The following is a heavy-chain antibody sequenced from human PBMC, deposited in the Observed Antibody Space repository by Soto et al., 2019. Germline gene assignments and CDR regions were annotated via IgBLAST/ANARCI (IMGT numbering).Heavy chain of an antibody. CDR3: ARSRRGAYSSGWYSPSGYYNYGIDV. Sequence: GESLKISCKGSGYSFTSYWISWVRQMPGKGLEWMGRVDPTDSYTNYSPSFQGHVTISADKSISTAYLQWSSLKASDTAMYYCARSRRGAYSSGWYSPSGYYNYGIDVWGQGTKVTVSS. D-gene: IGHD6-19*01. CDR1: GYSFTSYW. V-gene: IGHV5-10-1*01. CDR2: VDPTDSYT. J-gene: IGHJ6*02.